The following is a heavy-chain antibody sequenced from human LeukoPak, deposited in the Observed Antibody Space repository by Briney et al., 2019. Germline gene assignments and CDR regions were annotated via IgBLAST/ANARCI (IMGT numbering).Heavy chain of an antibody. CDR1: GFTLDDYG. Sequence: GGSLRLSCAASGFTLDDYGMSWVRQAPGKGLEWVSGFHWNGGSTGYADSVRGRFTISRDNAKNSLYLQMNSLRAEDTAVYYCARDGRRGGDYWGQGTLVTVSS. D-gene: IGHD2-15*01. CDR3: ARDGRRGGDY. CDR2: FHWNGGST. V-gene: IGHV3-20*04. J-gene: IGHJ4*02.